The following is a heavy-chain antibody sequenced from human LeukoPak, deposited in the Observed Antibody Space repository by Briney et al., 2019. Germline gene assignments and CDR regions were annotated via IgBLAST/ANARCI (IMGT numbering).Heavy chain of an antibody. V-gene: IGHV3-23*01. Sequence: GGSLRLSCAASGFTFSSYAMSWVRQAPGKGLEWVSAISGSGGSTYYADSVKGRFTISRDNAKNSLYLQMNSLRAEDTAVYYCARAQSSGWLPYFDYWGQGTLVTVSS. CDR1: GFTFSSYA. J-gene: IGHJ4*02. CDR2: ISGSGGST. D-gene: IGHD6-19*01. CDR3: ARAQSSGWLPYFDY.